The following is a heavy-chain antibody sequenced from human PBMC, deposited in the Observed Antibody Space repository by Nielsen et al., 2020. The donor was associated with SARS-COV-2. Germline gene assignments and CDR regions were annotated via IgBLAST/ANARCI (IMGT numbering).Heavy chain of an antibody. D-gene: IGHD3-10*01. J-gene: IGHJ4*02. V-gene: IGHV3-20*04. CDR1: GFTFDDFG. CDR2: INWNGGST. Sequence: GESLKISCAASGFTFDDFGMSWVRQAPGKGLEWVCGINWNGGSTGYADSVKGRFIISRDNAKNSLYLQMNGLGDEDTALYSCLRDFGGYWGQGTLVTVSS. CDR3: LRDFGGY.